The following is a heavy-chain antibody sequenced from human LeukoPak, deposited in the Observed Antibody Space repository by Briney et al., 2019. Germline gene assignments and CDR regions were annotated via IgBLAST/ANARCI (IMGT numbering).Heavy chain of an antibody. V-gene: IGHV3-64*01. CDR1: GFTFSSYA. J-gene: IGHJ5*02. D-gene: IGHD6-13*01. CDR2: ISSNGGST. CDR3: ARAGEAAAGFS. Sequence: GGSLRLSCAASGFTFSSYAMHRVRQAPGKGLEYVSAISSNGGSTYYANSVKGRFTISRDNSKNTLYLQMGSLRAEDMAVYYCARAGEAAAGFSWGQGTLVTVSS.